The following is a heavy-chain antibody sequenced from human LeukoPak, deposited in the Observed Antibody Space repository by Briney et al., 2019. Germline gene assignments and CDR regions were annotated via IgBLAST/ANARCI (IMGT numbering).Heavy chain of an antibody. D-gene: IGHD1-26*01. Sequence: PSETLSLTCRVSDDSISSYYWNWIRQPSGKPLEWIGYTHYSGNTNYNPSLKSRVTTLVDVSKNQFSLKLSSVTAADTAVYYCARWGGTLNAFDVWGQGTLVTVSS. CDR1: DDSISSYY. CDR2: THYSGNT. CDR3: ARWGGTLNAFDV. V-gene: IGHV4-59*08. J-gene: IGHJ3*01.